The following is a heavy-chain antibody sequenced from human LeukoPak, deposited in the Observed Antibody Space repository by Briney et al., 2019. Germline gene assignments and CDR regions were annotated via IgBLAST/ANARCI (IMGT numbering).Heavy chain of an antibody. J-gene: IGHJ4*02. V-gene: IGHV4-59*08. Sequence: PSETLSLTCTVSGGSISSYYWGWIRQPPGKGLGWIGYIYYSGSTNYNPSLKSRVTISVDTSKNQFSLKLSSVTAADTAVYYCAASRWPALPSHWGQGTLVTVSS. CDR1: GGSISSYY. CDR2: IYYSGST. D-gene: IGHD5-24*01. CDR3: AASRWPALPSH.